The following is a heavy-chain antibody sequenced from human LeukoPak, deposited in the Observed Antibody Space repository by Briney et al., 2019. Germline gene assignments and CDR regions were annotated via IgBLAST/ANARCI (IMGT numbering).Heavy chain of an antibody. CDR1: GYTFTNYY. J-gene: IGHJ4*02. CDR2: INPSGDRT. CDR3: ARVRCVGGDCYSSLDY. V-gene: IGHV1-46*01. Sequence: ASVKVSCKASGYTFTNYYIHWVRQAPGQGLEWMGTINPSGDRTSYVQKFQGRVTITRDTSASTAYMELSSLRSEDTAVYYCARVRCVGGDCYSSLDYWGQGTLVTVSS. D-gene: IGHD2-21*02.